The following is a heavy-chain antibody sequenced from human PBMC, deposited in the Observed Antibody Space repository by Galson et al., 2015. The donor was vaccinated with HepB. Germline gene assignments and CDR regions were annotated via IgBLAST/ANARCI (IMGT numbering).Heavy chain of an antibody. J-gene: IGHJ6*02. CDR2: IVVGSGNT. Sequence: SVKVSCKASGFTFTSSAMQWVRQARGQRLEWIGWIVVGSGNTNYAQKFQERVTITRDMSTSTAYMELSSLRSEDTAVYYCAADRYYDSSGYYPRGGYYYGMDVWGQGTTVTVSS. V-gene: IGHV1-58*02. CDR1: GFTFTSSA. D-gene: IGHD3-22*01. CDR3: AADRYYDSSGYYPRGGYYYGMDV.